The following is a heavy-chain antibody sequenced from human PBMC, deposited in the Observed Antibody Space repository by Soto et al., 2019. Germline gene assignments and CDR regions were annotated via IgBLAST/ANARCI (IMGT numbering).Heavy chain of an antibody. CDR1: GGTFSSYA. V-gene: IGHV1-69*13. J-gene: IGHJ4*02. D-gene: IGHD6-19*01. Sequence: ASVKVSCKASGGTFSSYAISWVRQAPGQGLEWMGGIIPIFGTANYAQKFQGRVTITADESTSTAYMELSSLRSGDTAVYYCARDLDPGIAVAGTWGQGTLVTVSS. CDR3: ARDLDPGIAVAGT. CDR2: IIPIFGTA.